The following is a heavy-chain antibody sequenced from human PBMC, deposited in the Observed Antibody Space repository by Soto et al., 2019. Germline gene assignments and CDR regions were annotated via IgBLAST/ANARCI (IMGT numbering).Heavy chain of an antibody. V-gene: IGHV3-9*01. D-gene: IGHD6-19*01. Sequence: EVQLVESGGGLVQPGRSLRLSCAASGFTFDDYAMHWVRQAPGKGLEWVSGISWNSGSIGYADSVKGRFTISRDNAKNSLYLQMNSLRAEDTALYYCAKDTGSGWYDWGQGTLVTVSS. CDR3: AKDTGSGWYD. CDR2: ISWNSGSI. J-gene: IGHJ4*02. CDR1: GFTFDDYA.